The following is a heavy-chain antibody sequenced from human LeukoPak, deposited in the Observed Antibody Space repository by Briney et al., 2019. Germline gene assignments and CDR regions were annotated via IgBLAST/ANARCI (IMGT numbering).Heavy chain of an antibody. Sequence: ASVKVSCKAPTYIFNKYYIHWVRQAPGRGLEWMGIINPTSGRTSYAQNFQARVTMTRDMSTNTMYMDLSSLKSEDTAVYYCASGGEFRGSAFDIWGQGTTVIVSS. D-gene: IGHD3-10*01. J-gene: IGHJ3*02. V-gene: IGHV1-46*02. CDR2: INPTSGRT. CDR1: TYIFNKYY. CDR3: ASGGEFRGSAFDI.